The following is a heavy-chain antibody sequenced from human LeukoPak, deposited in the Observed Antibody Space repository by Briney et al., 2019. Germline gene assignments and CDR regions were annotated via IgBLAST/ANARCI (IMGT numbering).Heavy chain of an antibody. Sequence: ASVKVSCKASGYTFTGYYMHWVRQAPGQGLEWMGWINPNSGGTNYAQKFQGRVTMTRDMSISTAYMELSRLRSDDTAVYYCARVEQQWLVLFDYWGQGTLVTVSS. CDR3: ARVEQQWLVLFDY. CDR1: GYTFTGYY. V-gene: IGHV1-2*02. J-gene: IGHJ4*02. D-gene: IGHD6-19*01. CDR2: INPNSGGT.